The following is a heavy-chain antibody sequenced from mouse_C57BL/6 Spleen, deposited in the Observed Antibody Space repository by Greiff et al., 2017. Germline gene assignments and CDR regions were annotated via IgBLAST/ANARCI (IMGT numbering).Heavy chain of an antibody. CDR1: GFTFSNYW. CDR3: TSESYFDY. V-gene: IGHV6-3*01. CDR2: IRLKSDNYAT. J-gene: IGHJ2*01. Sequence: EVHLVESGGGLVQPGGSMKLSCVASGFTFSNYWMNWVRQSPEKGLEWVAQIRLKSDNYATHYAESVKGRFTISRDDSKSSVYLQMNNLRAEDTGIYYCTSESYFDYWGQGTTLTVSS.